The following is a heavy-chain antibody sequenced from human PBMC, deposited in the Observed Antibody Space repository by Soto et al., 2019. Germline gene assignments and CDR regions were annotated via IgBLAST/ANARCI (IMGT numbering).Heavy chain of an antibody. D-gene: IGHD2-2*02. CDR3: ARELIVVVPAAILGGYFDY. J-gene: IGHJ4*02. V-gene: IGHV1-69*13. CDR2: IIPIFGTA. Sequence: SVKVSCKASGGTFSSYAISWVRQAPGQWLEWMGGIIPIFGTANYAQKFQGRVTITADESTSTAYMELSSLRSEDTAVYYCARELIVVVPAAILGGYFDYWGQGTLVNRLL. CDR1: GGTFSSYA.